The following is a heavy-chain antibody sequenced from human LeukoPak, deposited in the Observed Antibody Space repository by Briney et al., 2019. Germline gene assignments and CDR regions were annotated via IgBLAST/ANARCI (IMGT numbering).Heavy chain of an antibody. CDR2: IYDSGST. J-gene: IGHJ5*02. CDR1: SDSLNKYY. D-gene: IGHD3-16*01. CDR3: ARGDPLAPGGWVS. V-gene: IGHV4-59*01. Sequence: LETLSLTCTVSSDSLNKYYWGWVRQPPGEGLEYIGYIYDSGSTNHRSPLQGRVSISVDTSKNQISLKVTSVTAAGTAVYYCARGDPLAPGGWVSWGQGTLVTVSS.